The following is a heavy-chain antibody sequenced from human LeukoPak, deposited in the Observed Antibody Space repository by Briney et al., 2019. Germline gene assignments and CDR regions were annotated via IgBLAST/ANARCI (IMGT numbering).Heavy chain of an antibody. Sequence: ASVKVSCKASGYTFTSYDINWVRQATGQGLEWMGWMNPNSGNTGYAQKFQGRVTITRNTSISTAYMELSSLRSEDTAVYYCARGTRVAAAGRYYFDYWGQGTLVTVSS. CDR2: MNPNSGNT. V-gene: IGHV1-8*03. D-gene: IGHD6-13*01. CDR1: GYTFTSYD. CDR3: ARGTRVAAAGRYYFDY. J-gene: IGHJ4*02.